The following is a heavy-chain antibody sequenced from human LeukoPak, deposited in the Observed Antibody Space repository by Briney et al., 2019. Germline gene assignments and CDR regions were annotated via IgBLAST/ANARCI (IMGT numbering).Heavy chain of an antibody. D-gene: IGHD2-2*01. Sequence: PLASVKVSCKASGYTFTSYDFNWVRQAAGQGLEWMGWMNPNNGNTGYAQRFQGRVTMTRNTSISTAYMELRSLRSDDTAVYYCARDWGCSSTSCSVEGIYYYYMDVWGKGTTVTVSS. V-gene: IGHV1-8*01. CDR3: ARDWGCSSTSCSVEGIYYYYMDV. CDR1: GYTFTSYD. J-gene: IGHJ6*03. CDR2: MNPNNGNT.